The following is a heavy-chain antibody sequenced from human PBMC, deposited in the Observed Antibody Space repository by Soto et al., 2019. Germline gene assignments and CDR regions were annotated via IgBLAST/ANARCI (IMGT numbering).Heavy chain of an antibody. Sequence: SETLSLTCTVPGGSISSGDYYWSWIRQPPGKGLEWIGYIYYSGSTYYNPSLKSRVTISVDTSKNQFSLKLSSVTAADTAVYYCARVRGYYDSSGHPLLDAFHIWGQGTMVTLSS. V-gene: IGHV4-30-4*01. CDR1: GGSISSGDYY. J-gene: IGHJ3*02. D-gene: IGHD3-22*01. CDR3: ARVRGYYDSSGHPLLDAFHI. CDR2: IYYSGST.